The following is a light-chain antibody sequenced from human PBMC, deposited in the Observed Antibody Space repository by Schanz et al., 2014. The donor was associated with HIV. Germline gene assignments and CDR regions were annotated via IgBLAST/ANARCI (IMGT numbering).Light chain of an antibody. CDR2: GAF. J-gene: IGKJ4*01. CDR1: QSVSSRY. Sequence: EIVLTQSPGTLSLSPGERATLSCRASQSVSSRYLAWYQQKPGQAPRLLIYGAFTRATGIPVRFSGSGSGTEFTLTISSLQSEDFAVYYCQQYGSFFSFGGGTKVEIK. CDR3: QQYGSFFS. V-gene: IGKV3-20*01.